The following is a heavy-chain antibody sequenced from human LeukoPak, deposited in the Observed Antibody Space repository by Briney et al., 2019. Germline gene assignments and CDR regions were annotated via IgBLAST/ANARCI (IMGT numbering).Heavy chain of an antibody. CDR1: GFTFSNYN. J-gene: IGHJ4*02. CDR3: ARDFLEDVY. Sequence: PGGSLRLSCAASGFTFSNYNMNWVRQAPEKGLEWVSYISSSSTTIHYADSVRGRFTISRDNARNSLYLQMNSLRAEDTAVYYCARDFLEDVYWGQGTLVTVSS. D-gene: IGHD3-3*01. V-gene: IGHV3-48*01. CDR2: ISSSSTTI.